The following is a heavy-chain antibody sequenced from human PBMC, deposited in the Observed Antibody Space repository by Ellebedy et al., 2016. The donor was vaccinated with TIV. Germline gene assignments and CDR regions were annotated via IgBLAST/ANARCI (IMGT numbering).Heavy chain of an antibody. CDR3: VGEVPATSLSY. J-gene: IGHJ4*02. D-gene: IGHD2-2*01. V-gene: IGHV3-49*03. Sequence: PGGSLRLSCTASGFTFGDYYMNRFRQAPGKGLEWIGFIRNKVAGGTTEYAASVKGRFTISRDDSKSIAHLQMNSLKTEDTGVYYCVGEVPATSLSYWGQGTLVTVSS. CDR2: IRNKVAGGTT. CDR1: GFTFGDYY.